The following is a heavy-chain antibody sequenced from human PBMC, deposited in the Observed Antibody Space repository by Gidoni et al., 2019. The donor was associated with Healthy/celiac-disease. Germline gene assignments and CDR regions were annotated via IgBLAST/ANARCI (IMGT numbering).Heavy chain of an antibody. D-gene: IGHD6-19*01. V-gene: IGHV3-30-3*01. Sequence: QVQLVESGGGVVQPGRSLRLSCAASGFTFSSYAMHWVRQAPGKGLEWVAVISYDGSNKYYADSVKGRFTISRDNSKNTLYLQMNSLRAEDTAVYYCARGYSSGRYTRGGGYWGQGTLVTVSS. J-gene: IGHJ4*02. CDR3: ARGYSSGRYTRGGGY. CDR2: ISYDGSNK. CDR1: GFTFSSYA.